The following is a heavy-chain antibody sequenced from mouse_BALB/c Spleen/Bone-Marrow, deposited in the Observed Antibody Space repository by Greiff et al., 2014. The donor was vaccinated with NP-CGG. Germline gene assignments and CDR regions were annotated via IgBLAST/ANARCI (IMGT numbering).Heavy chain of an antibody. CDR2: INYNGST. V-gene: IGHV3-2*02. J-gene: IGHJ2*01. Sequence: EVQLKESGPGLVIPSQSVSLTCTVSGSSITSDYAWNWIRQFPGSKLEWMGYINYNGSTTYNPSLTSRISITRNTSKNQLFLQPNSVTNEDTATYYCSRDYYGSGYFDCWGQGTTLTVSS. CDR3: SRDYYGSGYFDC. CDR1: GSSITSDYA. D-gene: IGHD1-1*01.